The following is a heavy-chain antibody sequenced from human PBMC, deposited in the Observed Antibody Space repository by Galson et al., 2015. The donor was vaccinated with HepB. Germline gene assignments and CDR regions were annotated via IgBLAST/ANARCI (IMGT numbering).Heavy chain of an antibody. CDR1: GFIFSIYS. CDR2: ITDNGDV. D-gene: IGHD6-13*01. Sequence: SLRLSCAASGFIFSIYSMNWVRQAPGKGLEWVSSITDNGDVYYAVSVKGRFSISRDNAQNSLDLQLSSLRAEDTAMYYCARDPAAGHAWGQRTLVPVSS. V-gene: IGHV3-21*01. J-gene: IGHJ5*02. CDR3: ARDPAAGHA.